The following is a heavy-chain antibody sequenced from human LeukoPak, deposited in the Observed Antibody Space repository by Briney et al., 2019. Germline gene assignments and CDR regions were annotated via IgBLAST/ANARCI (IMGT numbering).Heavy chain of an antibody. V-gene: IGHV4-30-4*01. J-gene: IGHJ5*02. CDR3: ARKQRWFDP. CDR1: GGSISSGDYY. Sequence: PSQTLSLTCTVSGGSISSGDYYWSWTRQPPGKGLEWIGYIYYSGSTYYNPSLKGRVTISVDTSKNQFSLKLSSVTAADTAVYYCARKQRWFDPWGQGTLVTVSS. CDR2: IYYSGST.